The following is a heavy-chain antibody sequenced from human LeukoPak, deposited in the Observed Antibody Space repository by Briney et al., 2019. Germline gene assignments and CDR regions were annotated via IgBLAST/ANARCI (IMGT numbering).Heavy chain of an antibody. CDR3: ARVRGPTLKTCYMDV. CDR2: ISDRSSTI. J-gene: IGHJ6*03. V-gene: IGHV3-48*04. CDR1: GFTFTEYS. Sequence: GESLRLSCAASGFTFTEYSIIWIPQAPGKGLEWVSFISDISDRSSTIHYADSVKGRFTISRDNAERSVYLQMNSLRADDTAVYYCARVRGPTLKTCYMDVWGTGTTVTVSS. D-gene: IGHD3-10*01.